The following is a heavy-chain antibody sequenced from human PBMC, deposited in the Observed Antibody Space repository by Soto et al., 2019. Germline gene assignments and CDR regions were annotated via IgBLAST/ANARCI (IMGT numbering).Heavy chain of an antibody. CDR2: ISGSGGSK. CDR1: GFTFSRYA. V-gene: IGHV3-23*01. CDR3: AKASGWFGEFDY. Sequence: EVQLLESGGGLVQPGGALRLSCAASGFTFSRYAMSWVRQAPGNGLEWVSAISGSGGSKYYADSVKGRFTISRDNSKNTLYLQMNSLRAEDTAVYYCAKASGWFGEFDYWGQGTLVTVSS. D-gene: IGHD3-10*01. J-gene: IGHJ4*02.